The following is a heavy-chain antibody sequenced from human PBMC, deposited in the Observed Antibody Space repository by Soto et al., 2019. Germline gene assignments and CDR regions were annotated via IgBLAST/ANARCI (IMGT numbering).Heavy chain of an antibody. V-gene: IGHV1-18*01. D-gene: IGHD3-10*01. J-gene: IGHJ6*02. CDR2: MRAYHGNT. CDR1: GYTFTSYG. CDR3: ARDWAPSYYGSAGPPYYYGMDV. Sequence: QVQLVQSGAEVKKPGASVKVSCKASGYTFTSYGISWGRQAAGQGREWMGWMRAYHGNTNYAQKLQGRVTMTTETATSTTYMELRSLRSDDTAVYYCARDWAPSYYGSAGPPYYYGMDVWGQGTTVTVSS.